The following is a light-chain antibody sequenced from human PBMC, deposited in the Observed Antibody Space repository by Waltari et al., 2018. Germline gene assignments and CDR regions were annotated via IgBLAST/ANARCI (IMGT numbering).Light chain of an antibody. V-gene: IGLV2-11*01. Sequence: QSALTQPRSVSGSPGQSVTISCPGSSSDVGDYNYVSWYQQHPDTATKLLLYDVNKRPSGVPYRFSCSKSGNTASLTSSGIQAEDEADYYCCSYAGRYTFDVVFGGGTKLTVL. J-gene: IGLJ2*01. CDR1: SSDVGDYNY. CDR3: CSYAGRYTFDVV. CDR2: DVN.